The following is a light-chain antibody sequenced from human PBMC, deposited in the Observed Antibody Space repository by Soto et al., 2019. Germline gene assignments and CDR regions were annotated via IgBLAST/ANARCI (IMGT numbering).Light chain of an antibody. CDR2: DVS. CDR1: SSDVGGYNY. Sequence: QSALTQPRSVSGSPGQSVTISCTGTSSDVGGYNYVSWYQQHPGKAPKLMIYDVSKRPSGVPDRFSGSKSGNTASLTISGLQAEDEADYYCLLYFGGAHVFGGGTQLTVL. V-gene: IGLV2-11*01. J-gene: IGLJ3*02. CDR3: LLYFGGAHV.